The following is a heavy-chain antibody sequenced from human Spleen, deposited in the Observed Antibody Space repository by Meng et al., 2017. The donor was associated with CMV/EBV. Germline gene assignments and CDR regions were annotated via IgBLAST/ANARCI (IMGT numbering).Heavy chain of an antibody. V-gene: IGHV4-34*01. CDR3: ARDRRARDIDY. CDR1: GGVFSGYK. J-gene: IGHJ4*02. CDR2: NNQGGST. Sequence: QEGGGLCKASEALSLTCAVYGGVFSGYKWSRGRQPPGKGLEGIGENNQGGSTNHHRSLKSRVPISGDTSKNQFSLKLISVTAADTAVYYCARDRRARDIDYWGQGTLVTVSS.